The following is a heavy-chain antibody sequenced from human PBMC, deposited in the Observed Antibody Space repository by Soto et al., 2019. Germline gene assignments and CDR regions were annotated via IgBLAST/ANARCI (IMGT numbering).Heavy chain of an antibody. CDR1: GGSISSNY. CDR3: ARYRREAVAGYTLDN. CDR2: VYNSGST. J-gene: IGHJ4*02. Sequence: SETLSLTCTVSGGSISSNYWTWIRQPPGKGLEWIGYVYNSGSTSYNPSLKGRVTISEDTSKSQLSLKVNSMTAADTAVYYCARYRREAVAGYTLDNWGQGILVTVSS. D-gene: IGHD6-13*01. V-gene: IGHV4-59*01.